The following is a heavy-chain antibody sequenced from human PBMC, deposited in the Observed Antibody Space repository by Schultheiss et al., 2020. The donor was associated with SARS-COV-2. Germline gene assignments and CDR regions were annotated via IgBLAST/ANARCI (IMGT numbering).Heavy chain of an antibody. D-gene: IGHD6-19*01. J-gene: IGHJ4*02. CDR2: IYHSGST. V-gene: IGHV4-38-2*01. CDR3: ASSGWDDSFDY. Sequence: SETLSLTCAVSGYSISSGYYWGWIRQPPGKGLEWIGEIYHSGSTTYNPSLKSRVTISVDTSKNQFSLKLSSVTAADTAVYYCASSGWDDSFDYWGQGTLVTVSS. CDR1: GYSISSGYY.